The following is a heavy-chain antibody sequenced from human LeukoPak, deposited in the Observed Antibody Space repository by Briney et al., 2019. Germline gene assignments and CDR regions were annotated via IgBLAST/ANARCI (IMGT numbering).Heavy chain of an antibody. D-gene: IGHD5-18*01. Sequence: SETLSLTCAVYGGSFSGYYWSWIRQPPGKGLEWIGSIYYSGSTYYNPSLKSRVTISVDTSKNQFSLKLSSVTAADTAVYYCARHAHTAMVNWGQGTLVTVSS. J-gene: IGHJ4*02. V-gene: IGHV4-34*01. CDR3: ARHAHTAMVN. CDR1: GGSFSGYY. CDR2: IYYSGST.